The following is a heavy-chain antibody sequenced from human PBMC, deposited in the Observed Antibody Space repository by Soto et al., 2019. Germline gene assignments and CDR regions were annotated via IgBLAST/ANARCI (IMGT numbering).Heavy chain of an antibody. CDR3: ARDHSIYGDYAVKGLRD. Sequence: QVQLVQSGAEVKMPGSSVKVSCKASEGTFSNYAITWVRQAPGQGLEWMGGIIPLFGTTNYAQKFQGRVTITADEYTSTAYMELISLTSEDTAVYYCARDHSIYGDYAVKGLRDWGQGVLVTVSS. CDR2: IIPLFGTT. V-gene: IGHV1-69*01. D-gene: IGHD4-17*01. CDR1: EGTFSNYA. J-gene: IGHJ4*02.